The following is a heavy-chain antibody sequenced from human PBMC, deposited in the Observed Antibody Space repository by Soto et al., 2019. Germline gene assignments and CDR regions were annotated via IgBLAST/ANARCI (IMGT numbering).Heavy chain of an antibody. D-gene: IGHD6-19*01. CDR3: ARASNGWYYAY. J-gene: IGHJ4*02. CDR2: ISYDGSNK. V-gene: IGHV3-30-3*01. Sequence: QVQLVESGGGVVQPGRSLRLSCAASGFTFSSYAMHWVRQAPGKGLEWVAVISYDGSNKYYADSVKGRFTISRDNSKNTLYLQMNSLRAEETAVYYCARASNGWYYAYWGQGTLVTVSS. CDR1: GFTFSSYA.